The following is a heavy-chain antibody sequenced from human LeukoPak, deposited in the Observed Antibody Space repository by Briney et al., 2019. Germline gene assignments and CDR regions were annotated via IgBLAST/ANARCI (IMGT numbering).Heavy chain of an antibody. V-gene: IGHV4-4*02. Sequence: SETLSLTCAVSGGSITTTNYWCWVRQSPGRGLEWIGEISLSGYTVFNPSLRGRVTMSLDESKNHLPLTLTSVTAADTAIYYVSRESGPYSPFCHWGQGSLVTVTT. CDR2: ISLSGYT. J-gene: IGHJ4*02. CDR3: SRESGPYSPFCH. D-gene: IGHD1-26*01. CDR1: GGSITTTNY.